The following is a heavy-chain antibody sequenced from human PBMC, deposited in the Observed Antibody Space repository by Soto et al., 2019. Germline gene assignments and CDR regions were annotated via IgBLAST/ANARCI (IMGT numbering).Heavy chain of an antibody. D-gene: IGHD6-19*01. CDR1: GFSLSTGGVL. Sequence: QITLKESGPAVVKPTQTLTLTCTFSGFSLSTGGVLVGWVRYPPGEALEWLALIFVDGDERYSSSLTHRLTSANDSSANHVVLRLANVDLVDSGTYYCVHGSYTRGQYDAFDVWGQGTLVTVSS. V-gene: IGHV2-5*02. CDR3: VHGSYTRGQYDAFDV. J-gene: IGHJ3*01. CDR2: IFVDGDE.